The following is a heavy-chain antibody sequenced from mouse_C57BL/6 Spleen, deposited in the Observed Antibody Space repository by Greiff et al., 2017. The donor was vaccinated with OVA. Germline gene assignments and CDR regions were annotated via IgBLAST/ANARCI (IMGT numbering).Heavy chain of an antibody. CDR3: ARHLGGSSFYAMDY. CDR1: GFSLTSYG. D-gene: IGHD1-1*01. J-gene: IGHJ4*01. CDR2: IWSDGST. Sequence: QVQLQQSGPGLVAPSQSLSITCTVSGFSLTSYGVHWVRQPPGKGLEWLVVIWSDGSTTYNSALKSRLSISKDNSKSQVFLKMNSLQTDDTAMYYCARHLGGSSFYAMDYWGQGTSVTVSS. V-gene: IGHV2-6-1*01.